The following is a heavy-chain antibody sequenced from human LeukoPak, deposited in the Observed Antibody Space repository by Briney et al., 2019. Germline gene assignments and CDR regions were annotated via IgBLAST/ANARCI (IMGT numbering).Heavy chain of an antibody. D-gene: IGHD3-3*01. CDR3: ARSYYDFWSGYSNWFDP. J-gene: IGHJ5*02. V-gene: IGHV4-4*07. CDR1: GVSISSYY. CDR2: IYTSGST. Sequence: PSETLSLTCTVSGVSISSYYWSWIRQPAGKGLEWIGRIYTSGSTNYNPSLKSRVTISVDKSKNQFSLKLSSVTAADTAVYYCARSYYDFWSGYSNWFDPWGQGTLVTVSS.